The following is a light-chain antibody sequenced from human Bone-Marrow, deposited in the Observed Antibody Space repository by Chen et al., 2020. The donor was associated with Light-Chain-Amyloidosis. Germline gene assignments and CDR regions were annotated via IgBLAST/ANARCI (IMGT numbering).Light chain of an antibody. V-gene: IGLV2-14*01. CDR1: SSDVGGDNH. CDR3: SSYTITNTLV. CDR2: EVT. J-gene: IGLJ1*01. Sequence: QSALTQAASVSGSPGQSITISCTGTSSDVGGDNHVSWYQQHPDKAPKLMIYEVTKLPSWVPDRFSGSKSDNTASLTISGLQTEDEADYFCSSYTITNTLVFGSGTRVTVL.